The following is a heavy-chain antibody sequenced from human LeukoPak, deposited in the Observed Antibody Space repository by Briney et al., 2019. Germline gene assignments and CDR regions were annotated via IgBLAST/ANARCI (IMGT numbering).Heavy chain of an antibody. Sequence: SETLSLTCTVSGGSISSGGYYWSWIRQHPGKGLEWIGYIYYSGSTYYNPSLKSRVTISVDTSKNQFSLKLSSVTAADTAVYYCATSYDILTGPLNGFDPWGQGILVTVSS. J-gene: IGHJ5*02. D-gene: IGHD3-9*01. CDR2: IYYSGST. CDR1: GGSISSGGYY. CDR3: ATSYDILTGPLNGFDP. V-gene: IGHV4-31*03.